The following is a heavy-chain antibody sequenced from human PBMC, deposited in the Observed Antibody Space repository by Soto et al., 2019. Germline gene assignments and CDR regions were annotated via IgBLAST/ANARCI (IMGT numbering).Heavy chain of an antibody. CDR1: VFTFSSYA. D-gene: IGHD3-22*01. J-gene: IGHJ6*02. Sequence: GGSLRLSCAASVFTFSSYAMSWVRQAPGKGLEWVSAISGSGGSTYYADSVKGRFTISRDNSKNTLYLQMNSLRAEDTAVYYCAKGSSSGYYYYGMDVWGQGTTVTVSS. CDR2: ISGSGGST. CDR3: AKGSSSGYYYYGMDV. V-gene: IGHV3-23*01.